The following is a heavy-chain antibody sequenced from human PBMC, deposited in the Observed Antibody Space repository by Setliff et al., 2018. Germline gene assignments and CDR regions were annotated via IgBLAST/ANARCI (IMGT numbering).Heavy chain of an antibody. V-gene: IGHV3-7*01. J-gene: IGHJ4*02. CDR1: GFTFSSYW. CDR2: IKQDGSEK. Sequence: PGGSLRLSCAASGFTFSSYWMSWVRQAPGKGLEWVANIKQDGSEKYHADSVKGRFTISRDNAKNPLYLQMTSLRAEDTAVYYCAREPTVTTLDYWGQGTLVTVSS. D-gene: IGHD4-4*01. CDR3: AREPTVTTLDY.